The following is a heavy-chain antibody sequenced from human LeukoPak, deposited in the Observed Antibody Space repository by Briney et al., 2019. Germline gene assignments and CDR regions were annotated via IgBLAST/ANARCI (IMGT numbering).Heavy chain of an antibody. CDR3: ARDLYGDEDY. CDR2: ISSSSTYI. CDR1: GFTFSSYS. V-gene: IGHV3-21*01. J-gene: IGHJ4*02. Sequence: GGSLRPSCAASGFTFSSYSMNWVRQAPGKGLEWISSISSSSTYIYYADSVKGRFTISRDNAKNSLYLQMNSLRAEDTAVYYCARDLYGDEDYWGQGTLVTVSS. D-gene: IGHD4-17*01.